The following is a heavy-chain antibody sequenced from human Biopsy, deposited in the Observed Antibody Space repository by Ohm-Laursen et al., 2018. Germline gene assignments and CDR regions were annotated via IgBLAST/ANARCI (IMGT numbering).Heavy chain of an antibody. J-gene: IGHJ5*01. CDR2: IRGKANSYTT. V-gene: IGHV3-72*01. CDR1: GFTFNNAW. D-gene: IGHD2-15*01. CDR3: ARAGRYCSGGGCYSWFDS. Sequence: SLRLSCAASGFTFNNAWMNWVRQAPGMGLEWVGRIRGKANSYTTDYAASVKGRFTISRDDSKNSLYLQMNSLKTEDTALYYCARAGRYCSGGGCYSWFDSWGQGTLVTVSS.